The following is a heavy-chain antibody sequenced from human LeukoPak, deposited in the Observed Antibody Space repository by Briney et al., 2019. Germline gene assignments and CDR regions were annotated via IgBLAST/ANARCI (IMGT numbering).Heavy chain of an antibody. CDR3: ARERIAVAVFPFDY. CDR1: GDSFSSNSAA. Sequence: SQTLSLTCAISGDSFSSNSAAWNWIRQSPSRGLEWLARTYYRSKLYNDYAVSGKSLITINPDTSKNQFSLPLNSVTPEDTAVYYCARERIAVAVFPFDYWGQGTLVTVSS. V-gene: IGHV6-1*01. CDR2: TYYRSKLYN. J-gene: IGHJ4*02. D-gene: IGHD6-19*01.